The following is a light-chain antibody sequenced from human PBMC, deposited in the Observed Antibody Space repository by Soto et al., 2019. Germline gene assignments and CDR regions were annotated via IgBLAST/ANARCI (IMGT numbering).Light chain of an antibody. Sequence: EIVLTQSPGTLSLSPGERATLSCRASQSVSSSWLAWYQQTPGQAPRLLIYGASSRATGIPDRFSGSGSGTDFTLPISRLEPEDFAVYYCQQYGSSPEKFGQGTKVEIK. J-gene: IGKJ1*01. CDR3: QQYGSSPEK. CDR1: QSVSSSW. V-gene: IGKV3-20*01. CDR2: GAS.